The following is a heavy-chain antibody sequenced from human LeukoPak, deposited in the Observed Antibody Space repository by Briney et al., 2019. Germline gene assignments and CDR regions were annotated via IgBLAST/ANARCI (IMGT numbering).Heavy chain of an antibody. J-gene: IGHJ4*02. CDR2: IYHSGST. V-gene: IGHV4-30-2*01. CDR1: GGSISSGGYS. CDR3: ARGGYRGYDLMGDYFDY. D-gene: IGHD5-12*01. Sequence: SETLSLTCAVSGGSISSGGYSWSWIRQPPGKGLEWIGYIYHSGSTYYNPSLKSRVTISVDRSKNQFSLKLSSVTAADTAVYYCARGGYRGYDLMGDYFDYWGQGTLVTVSS.